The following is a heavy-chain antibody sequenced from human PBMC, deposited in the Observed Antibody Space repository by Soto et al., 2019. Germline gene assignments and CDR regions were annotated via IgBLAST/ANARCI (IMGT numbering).Heavy chain of an antibody. CDR3: ARDTDGLHY. J-gene: IGHJ4*02. CDR1: GLIFSNYK. V-gene: IGHV3-74*01. Sequence: GGSLRLSCAASGLIFSNYKMHWVRQAPGKGLVWVSRINTDGSITDYADSVKGRFTVSRDNPKNTLYLQMNSLRAEDTAVYYCARDTDGLHYWGQGTLVTASS. CDR2: INTDGSIT.